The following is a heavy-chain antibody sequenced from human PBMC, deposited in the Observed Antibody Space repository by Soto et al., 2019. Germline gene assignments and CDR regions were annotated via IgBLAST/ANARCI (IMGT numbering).Heavy chain of an antibody. Sequence: QVQLVQSGVEVKKPGASVKVSCKASGYTFTNNGISWVRQAPGQGLEWMGWISGYNGNTNYAEKFQGRVTMTADTFSSTAYMELRSLTSDDTAVYYCARSGGFYYDAYGPWGQGTLVTVSS. CDR1: GYTFTNNG. D-gene: IGHD3-22*01. CDR3: ARSGGFYYDAYGP. J-gene: IGHJ5*02. V-gene: IGHV1-18*01. CDR2: ISGYNGNT.